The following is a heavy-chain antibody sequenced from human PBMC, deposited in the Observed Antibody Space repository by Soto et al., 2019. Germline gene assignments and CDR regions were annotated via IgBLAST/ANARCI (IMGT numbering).Heavy chain of an antibody. D-gene: IGHD2-15*01. CDR3: AREMACSGGSCYLMNWFDP. CDR2: INAGNGNT. CDR1: GYTFTSYA. V-gene: IGHV1-3*01. J-gene: IGHJ5*02. Sequence: ASVKVSCKASGYTFTSYAMHWVRQAPGQRLEWMGWINAGNGNTKYSQKFQGRVTITRDTSASTAYMELSSLRSEDTAVYYCAREMACSGGSCYLMNWFDPWGQGTLVTVSS.